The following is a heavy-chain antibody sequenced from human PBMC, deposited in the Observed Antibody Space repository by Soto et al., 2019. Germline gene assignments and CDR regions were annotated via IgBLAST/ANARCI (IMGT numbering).Heavy chain of an antibody. CDR2: IIPIFGTA. V-gene: IGHV1-69*13. CDR3: ARDSLSTYYYGSGSHYYYGMDV. J-gene: IGHJ6*02. Sequence: SVKVSCKASGGTFSSYAISWVRQAPGQGLEWMGGIIPIFGTANYAQKFQGRVTITADESTSTAYMELSSLRSEDTAVYYCARDSLSTYYYGSGSHYYYGMDVWGQGTTVTVSS. D-gene: IGHD3-10*01. CDR1: GGTFSSYA.